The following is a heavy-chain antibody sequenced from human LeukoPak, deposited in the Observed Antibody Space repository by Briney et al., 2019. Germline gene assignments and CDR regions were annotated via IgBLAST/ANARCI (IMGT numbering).Heavy chain of an antibody. J-gene: IGHJ5*02. CDR2: IYYSGST. CDR3: ARGHINCSGGSCYRHNWFDP. Sequence: SETLSLTCTVSGGSVSSGSYYWSWIRQPPGKGLEWIGYIYYSGSTNYNPPLKSRVTISVDTSKNQFSLKLSSVTAADTAVYYCARGHINCSGGSCYRHNWFDPWGQGTLVTVSS. CDR1: GGSVSSGSYY. V-gene: IGHV4-61*01. D-gene: IGHD2-15*01.